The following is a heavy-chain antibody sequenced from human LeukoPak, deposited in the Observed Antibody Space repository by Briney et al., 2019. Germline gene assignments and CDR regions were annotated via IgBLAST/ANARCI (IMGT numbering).Heavy chain of an antibody. CDR3: ARGIADRYSFDA. D-gene: IGHD2-21*02. CDR1: GGCISSYC. CDR2: IYYSGST. V-gene: IGHV4-59*07. Sequence: SDTLSLTCTADGGCISSYCRSWSRQPPWEGLEWIGYIYYSGSTNYNPSLKSRVTISVDTSKNQFSLKLSSVTAADTAVDYCARGIADRYSFDAWGEGTLVTVA. J-gene: IGHJ4*02.